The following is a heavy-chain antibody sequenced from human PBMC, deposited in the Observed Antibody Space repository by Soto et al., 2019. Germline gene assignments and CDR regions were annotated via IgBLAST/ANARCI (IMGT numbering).Heavy chain of an antibody. J-gene: IGHJ6*01. CDR1: GFTFNIYA. CDR3: GNSFGDEGTGTSYYSALDS. Sequence: EVQLLESGGGLVQPGGSLRLSCAASGFTFNIYAMSWVRQAPGKGLQWVSAISSSGGSTYYADSVKGRFTISRDNFKNALQLQMNSHRAESTAVYYWGNSFGDEGTGTSYYSALDSWGQGATVTFSS. D-gene: IGHD1-1*01. CDR2: ISSSGGST. V-gene: IGHV3-23*01.